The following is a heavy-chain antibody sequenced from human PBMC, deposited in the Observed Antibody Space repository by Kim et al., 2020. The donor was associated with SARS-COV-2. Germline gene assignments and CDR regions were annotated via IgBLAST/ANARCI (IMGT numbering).Heavy chain of an antibody. V-gene: IGHV4-34*01. CDR2: INHSGST. D-gene: IGHD3-10*01. J-gene: IGHJ6*01. CDR1: GGSFSGYY. CDR3: ARGRYGSGSYYTYGMDV. Sequence: SETLSLTCAVYGGSFSGYYWSWIRQPPGKGLEWIGEINHSGSTNYNPSLKSRVTISVDTSKNQFSLKLSSVTAADTAVYYCARGRYGSGSYYTYGMDVWG.